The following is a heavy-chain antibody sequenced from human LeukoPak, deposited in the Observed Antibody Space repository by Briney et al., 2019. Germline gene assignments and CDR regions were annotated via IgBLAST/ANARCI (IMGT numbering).Heavy chain of an antibody. D-gene: IGHD3-3*01. CDR2: IYTSGST. CDR3: ARAYYDFWSGYFDY. Sequence: PSETLSLTCTVSGGSLSSGSYYWGWLRQPAGKGLEGFGRIYTSGSTNYNPALKRRITITVDTAKNQSSLKLSSVTAADTAVYYCARAYYDFWSGYFDYWGQGTLVTVSS. J-gene: IGHJ4*02. CDR1: GGSLSSGSYY. V-gene: IGHV4-61*02.